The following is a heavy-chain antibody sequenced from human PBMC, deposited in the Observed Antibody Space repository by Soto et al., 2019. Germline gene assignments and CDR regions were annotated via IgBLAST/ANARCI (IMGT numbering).Heavy chain of an antibody. CDR1: GFTFRSYV. CDR3: ARWGTTGGLDD. D-gene: IGHD3-16*01. V-gene: IGHV3-33*05. CDR2: TSYDGSNN. Sequence: QVQLVESGGGVVQPGTSLRLSCVGSGFTFRSYVIHWVRQAPGKGLEWVALTSYDGSNNFYGDSVKCRFTNSRHHSRNTVSMQMDSLRIEDTALYYCARWGTTGGLDDWGQGTLVSVSS. J-gene: IGHJ4*02.